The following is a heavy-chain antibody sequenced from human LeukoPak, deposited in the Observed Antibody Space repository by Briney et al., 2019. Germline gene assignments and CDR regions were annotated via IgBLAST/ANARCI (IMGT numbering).Heavy chain of an antibody. V-gene: IGHV3-7*01. J-gene: IGHJ4*02. CDR1: GFTFSSYW. Sequence: GGSLRLSCAASGFTFSSYWMSWVRQAPGKGLEWVANIKQDGGEKYYVDSVEGRFTISRDNAKNSLYLQMNGLRAEDTAVYYCTRLLGYCSGGNCLRSWGTAGYWGQGTLVSVSS. CDR3: TRLLGYCSGGNCLRSWGTAGY. CDR2: IKQDGGEK. D-gene: IGHD2-15*01.